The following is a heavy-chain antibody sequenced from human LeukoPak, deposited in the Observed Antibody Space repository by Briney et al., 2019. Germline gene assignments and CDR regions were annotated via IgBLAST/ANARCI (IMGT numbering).Heavy chain of an antibody. J-gene: IGHJ3*02. CDR1: GFTVSSNY. V-gene: IGHV3-66*01. CDR3: ARDSVTAVDAFDI. Sequence: PGGSLRLSCAASGFTVSSNYMSWVRQAPGKGLEWVSVIYSGGSTYYADSVKGRFTISRDNSKNTLYLQMNSLRAEDTAVYYCARDSVTAVDAFDIWGQGTMVTVSS. CDR2: IYSGGST. D-gene: IGHD2-21*02.